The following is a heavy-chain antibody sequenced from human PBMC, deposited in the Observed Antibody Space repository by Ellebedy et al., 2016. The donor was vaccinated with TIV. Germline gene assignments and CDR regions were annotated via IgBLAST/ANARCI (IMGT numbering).Heavy chain of an antibody. CDR2: IYYSGST. Sequence: MPSETLSLTCTVSGGSINSGGYYWSWIRQHPGKGLEWIGYIYYSGSTYYNPSLKRRVTMSVDTSKNQFSLKLSSVTAADTAVYYCARSLGYCSGGSCYEVRLDYWGQGTLVTVSS. V-gene: IGHV4-31*03. D-gene: IGHD2-15*01. J-gene: IGHJ4*02. CDR1: GGSINSGGYY. CDR3: ARSLGYCSGGSCYEVRLDY.